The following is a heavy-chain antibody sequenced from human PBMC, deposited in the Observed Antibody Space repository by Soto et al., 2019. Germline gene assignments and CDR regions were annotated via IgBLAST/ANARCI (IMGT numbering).Heavy chain of an antibody. D-gene: IGHD6-19*01. J-gene: IGHJ4*02. CDR1: GFTVSSNY. V-gene: IGHV3-53*01. Sequence: GGSLRLSCAASGFTVSSNYMSRVRQAPGKGLEWVSVIYSGGSTYYADSVKGRFTISRDNSKNTLYLQMNSLRAEDTAVYYCGYSSGWRPDSFDYWGQGTLVTVSS. CDR3: GYSSGWRPDSFDY. CDR2: IYSGGST.